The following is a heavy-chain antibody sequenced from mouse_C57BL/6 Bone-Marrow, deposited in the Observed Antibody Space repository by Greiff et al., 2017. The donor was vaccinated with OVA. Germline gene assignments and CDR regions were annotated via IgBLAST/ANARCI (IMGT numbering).Heavy chain of an antibody. Sequence: EVQGVESGGDLVKPGGSLKLSCAASGFTFSSYGMSWVRQTPDKRLEWVATISSGGSYTYYPDSVKGRFTISRDNAKNTLYRQMSSLKSEDTAMYYCAKPSNSAWFAYWGQGTLVTVSA. D-gene: IGHD2-5*01. J-gene: IGHJ3*01. CDR3: AKPSNSAWFAY. CDR2: ISSGGSYT. CDR1: GFTFSSYG. V-gene: IGHV5-6*01.